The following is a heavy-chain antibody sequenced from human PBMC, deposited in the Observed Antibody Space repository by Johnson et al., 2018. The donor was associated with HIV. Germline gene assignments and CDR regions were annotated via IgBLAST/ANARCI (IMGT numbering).Heavy chain of an antibody. Sequence: QMLLVESGGDLVKPGGYLRLSCAASGFTFSDYCMSWIRQAPGKGLEWVSYISTSGDTTTYADSVKGRFTISRDNAKNTLYLQMNSLRAEDTAVYYCARGVGGLTADAFDIWGQGTMVTVSS. CDR1: GFTFSDYC. J-gene: IGHJ3*02. D-gene: IGHD3-16*01. CDR2: ISTSGDTT. V-gene: IGHV3-11*01. CDR3: ARGVGGLTADAFDI.